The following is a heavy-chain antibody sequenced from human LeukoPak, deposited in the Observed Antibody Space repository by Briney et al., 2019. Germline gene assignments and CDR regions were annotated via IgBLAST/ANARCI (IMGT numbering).Heavy chain of an antibody. CDR3: ERHCSGGSCYSAYFDY. CDR1: GFTFSNYW. J-gene: IGHJ4*02. D-gene: IGHD2-15*01. CDR2: IKQDGSEK. Sequence: GGSLRLSCAASGFTFSNYWMTWVRQAPGKGLEWVANIKQDGSEKNYVDSVKGRFTISRDNAKNSLYLQMNSLRAEDTAVYYCERHCSGGSCYSAYFDYWGQGTLVTVSS. V-gene: IGHV3-7*01.